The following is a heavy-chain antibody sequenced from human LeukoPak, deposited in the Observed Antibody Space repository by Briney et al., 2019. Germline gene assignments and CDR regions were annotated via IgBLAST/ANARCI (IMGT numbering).Heavy chain of an antibody. CDR2: ISDSSSTI. CDR3: AGGGDY. J-gene: IGHJ4*02. V-gene: IGHV3-48*01. Sequence: PGGSLRLSCAASGFTFTTYSMNWVRQAPGKGLEWVSYISDSSSTIFCADSVKGRFTISRDNAKNSLYLQMNSLRAEDTAVYYCAGGGDYWGQGTLVTVSS. CDR1: GFTFTTYS.